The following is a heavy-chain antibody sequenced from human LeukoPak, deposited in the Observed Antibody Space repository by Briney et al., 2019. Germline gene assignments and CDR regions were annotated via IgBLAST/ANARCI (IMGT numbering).Heavy chain of an antibody. D-gene: IGHD6-19*01. V-gene: IGHV3-20*04. Sequence: GGSLRLSCAASGFTFDDYGMSWVRQAPGKGLEWVSGINWNAGSTGYADSVRGRFTISRDNAKNSLFLQMNSLRAEDTALCYCARARGSGPYDAFDIWGQGTMVTVSS. CDR1: GFTFDDYG. CDR3: ARARGSGPYDAFDI. CDR2: INWNAGST. J-gene: IGHJ3*02.